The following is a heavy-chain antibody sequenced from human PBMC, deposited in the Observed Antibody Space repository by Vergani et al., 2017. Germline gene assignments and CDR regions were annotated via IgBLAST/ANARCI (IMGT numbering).Heavy chain of an antibody. V-gene: IGHV1-69*01. Sequence: QVQLVQSGAEVKKPGSSVKVSCKASGGTFSSYAISWVRQAPGQGLEWMGGIIPIFGTANYAQKFQGRVTITADESPSTAYMELSSLRSEDTAVYYCARVHGLGAAASYDYWGQGTLVTVSS. J-gene: IGHJ4*02. CDR3: ARVHGLGAAASYDY. CDR2: IIPIFGTA. CDR1: GGTFSSYA. D-gene: IGHD6-13*01.